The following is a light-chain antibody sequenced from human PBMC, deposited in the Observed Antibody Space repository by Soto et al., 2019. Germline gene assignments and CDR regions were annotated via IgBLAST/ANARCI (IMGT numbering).Light chain of an antibody. J-gene: IGKJ1*01. CDR3: HQSFVSPWT. Sequence: DIQMTQSPSSLSASVGDRVTISCRASQNIHKYLNWYQQRPGKAPNLLVYEATSLETGVSSKFSGSGSGTEFTLTINSLQPEDFATYYWHQSFVSPWTFGQGT. V-gene: IGKV1-39*01. CDR2: EAT. CDR1: QNIHKY.